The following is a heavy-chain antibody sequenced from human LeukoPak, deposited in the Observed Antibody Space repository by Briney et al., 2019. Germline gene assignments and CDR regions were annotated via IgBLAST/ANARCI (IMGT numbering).Heavy chain of an antibody. V-gene: IGHV4-31*02. CDR2: ISYRGST. CDR3: ARISQSSGGFYY. D-gene: IGHD2-15*01. Sequence: SQTLSLTCTVSGGSISNSGGFYWSWIRQHPGNGLEWIGFISYRGSTYYNPSLKSRVSMSVDTSRRQFSLRLTSVTDEDTAVYYCARISQSSGGFYYWGQGSLVTVSS. CDR1: GGSISNSGGFY. J-gene: IGHJ4*02.